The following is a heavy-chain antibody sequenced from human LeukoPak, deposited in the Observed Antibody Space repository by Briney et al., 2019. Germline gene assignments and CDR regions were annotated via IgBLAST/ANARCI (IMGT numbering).Heavy chain of an antibody. V-gene: IGHV3-53*01. D-gene: IGHD3-22*01. J-gene: IGHJ4*02. CDR1: GFTVSSNY. Sequence: GGSLRLSCAASGFTVSSNYMSWVRQAPGKGLEWVSVIYSGGSTYYADSVKGRFTISRDNSKNTLYLQMNSLRAEDTAVYYCARGEGYYYDSSGYLDYWGQGTLVTVSS. CDR2: IYSGGST. CDR3: ARGEGYYYDSSGYLDY.